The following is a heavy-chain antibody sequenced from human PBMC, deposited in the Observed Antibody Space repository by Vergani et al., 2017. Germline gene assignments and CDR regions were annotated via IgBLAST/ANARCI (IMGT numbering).Heavy chain of an antibody. D-gene: IGHD3-3*01. CDR1: GFTFSSYA. V-gene: IGHV3-23*01. CDR3: AKDPAYYDCWSGQDDDY. CDR2: ISGSGGST. Sequence: EVQLLESGGGLVQPGGSLRLSCAASGFTFSSYAMRWVRQAPGKGLEWVSAISGSGGSTYYADSVKGRFTISRDNSKNTLYLQMNSLRAEDTAVYYCAKDPAYYDCWSGQDDDYWGQGTLVTVSS. J-gene: IGHJ4*02.